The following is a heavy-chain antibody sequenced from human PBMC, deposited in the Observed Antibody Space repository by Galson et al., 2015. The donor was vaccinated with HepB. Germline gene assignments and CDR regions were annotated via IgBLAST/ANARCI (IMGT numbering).Heavy chain of an antibody. J-gene: IGHJ6*02. D-gene: IGHD3-22*01. V-gene: IGHV3-21*01. CDR3: ARAMHTMIDTYYYYGMDV. Sequence: SLRLSCAASGFTFSSYSMNWVRQAPGKGLEWVSSISSSSSYIYYADSVKGRFTISRDNAKNSLYLQMNSLRAEDTAVYYCARAMHTMIDTYYYYGMDVWGQGTTVTVSS. CDR2: ISSSSSYI. CDR1: GFTFSSYS.